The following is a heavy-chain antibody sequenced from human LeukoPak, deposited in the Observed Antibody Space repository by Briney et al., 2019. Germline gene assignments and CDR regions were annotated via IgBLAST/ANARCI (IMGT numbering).Heavy chain of an antibody. D-gene: IGHD3-3*01. J-gene: IGHJ6*02. CDR2: ISGSGGGT. Sequence: GGSLRLSCAASGFTFSIYAMSWVRQAPGKGLEWVSLISGSGGGTYYADSVKGRFTISRDNSKSTLYLQMNSLRVEDTAVYYCVKDEDFPDVWGQGTTVTVSS. V-gene: IGHV3-23*01. CDR1: GFTFSIYA. CDR3: VKDEDFPDV.